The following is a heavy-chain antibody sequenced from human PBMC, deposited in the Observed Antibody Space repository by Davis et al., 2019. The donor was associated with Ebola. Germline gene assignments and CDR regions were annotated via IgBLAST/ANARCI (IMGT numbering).Heavy chain of an antibody. Sequence: ASVKVSCKASGYTFTSYGISWVRQAPGQGLEWMGWISAYNGNTNYAQKLQGRVTITADESTRTAYMELSGLRSDDTAVYYCARSRSSGAFDIWGQGTMVTVSS. J-gene: IGHJ3*02. CDR2: ISAYNGNT. CDR3: ARSRSSGAFDI. CDR1: GYTFTSYG. D-gene: IGHD3-22*01. V-gene: IGHV1-18*01.